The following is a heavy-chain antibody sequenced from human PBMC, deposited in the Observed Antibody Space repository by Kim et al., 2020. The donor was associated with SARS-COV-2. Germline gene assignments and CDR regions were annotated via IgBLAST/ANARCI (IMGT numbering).Heavy chain of an antibody. CDR3: ARVRAGVPAAGRYNWFDP. D-gene: IGHD2-2*01. CDR1: GYTFTSYD. CDR2: MNPNSGNT. J-gene: IGHJ5*02. Sequence: ASVKVSCKASGYTFTSYDINWVRQATGQGLEWMGWMNPNSGNTGYAQKFQGRVTMTRNTSISTAYMELSSLRSEDTAVYYCARVRAGVPAAGRYNWFDPWGQGTLVTVSS. V-gene: IGHV1-8*01.